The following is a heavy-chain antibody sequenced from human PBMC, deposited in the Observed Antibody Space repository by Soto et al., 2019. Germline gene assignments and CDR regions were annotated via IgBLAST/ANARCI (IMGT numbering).Heavy chain of an antibody. CDR1: GGSISSGGYY. Sequence: SETLSLTCTVSGGSISSGGYYWSWIRQHPGKGLEWIGYIYYSGSTYCNPSLKSRVTISVDTSKNQFSLKLSSVTAADKAVYYCARGARDSSGYYYGLFDDWGQGTLVTVSS. J-gene: IGHJ4*02. D-gene: IGHD3-22*01. V-gene: IGHV4-31*03. CDR2: IYYSGST. CDR3: ARGARDSSGYYYGLFDD.